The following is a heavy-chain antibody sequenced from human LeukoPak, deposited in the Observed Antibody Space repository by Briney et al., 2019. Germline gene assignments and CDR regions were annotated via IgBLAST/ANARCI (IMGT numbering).Heavy chain of an antibody. CDR2: ISGSGSNT. Sequence: GGSLRLSCAASGLTFSGHAMSWVRQAPGKGLEWVSTISGSGSNTYYADSVKGRFTISRDNSKNTLYLQMNSLRADDTALYYCAKDFKGSGYYFDYWGQGTLATVSS. D-gene: IGHD3-22*01. CDR3: AKDFKGSGYYFDY. J-gene: IGHJ4*02. V-gene: IGHV3-23*01. CDR1: GLTFSGHA.